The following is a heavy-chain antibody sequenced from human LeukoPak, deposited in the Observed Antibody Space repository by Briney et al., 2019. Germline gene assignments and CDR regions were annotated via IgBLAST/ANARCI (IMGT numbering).Heavy chain of an antibody. D-gene: IGHD6-6*01. J-gene: IGHJ3*02. CDR3: AKALWHVEISTSSSAFDI. CDR2: ISGSGGNT. CDR1: GFTFSSYA. Sequence: GGSLRLSCAASGFTFSSYAMSWVRHPPGKGLEWVSSISGSGGNTYYADSVKGRFTISTDNSKNTLYLQMNSLRAEDTALYYCAKALWHVEISTSSSAFDIWGQGTMVTVSS. V-gene: IGHV3-23*01.